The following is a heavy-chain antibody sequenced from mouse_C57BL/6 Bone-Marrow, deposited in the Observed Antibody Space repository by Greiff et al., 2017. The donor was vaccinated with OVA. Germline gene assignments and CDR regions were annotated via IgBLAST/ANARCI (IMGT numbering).Heavy chain of an antibody. CDR3: ARHPSYYYGSSPYAMDY. CDR2: INSDGGST. J-gene: IGHJ4*01. CDR1: EYEFPSHD. Sequence: VQLKESGGGLVQPGESLKLSCESNEYEFPSHDMSWVRKTPEKRLELVAAINSDGGSTYYPDTMERRFIISRDNTKKTLYLQMSSLRSEDTALYYCARHPSYYYGSSPYAMDYWVQGTSVTVSS. D-gene: IGHD1-1*01. V-gene: IGHV5-2*01.